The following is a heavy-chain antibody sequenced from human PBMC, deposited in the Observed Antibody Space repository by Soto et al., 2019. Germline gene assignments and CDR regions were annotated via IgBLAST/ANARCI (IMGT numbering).Heavy chain of an antibody. CDR3: ERSSGGNFGIIIEGTNWFDP. D-gene: IGHD1-26*01. CDR1: RDTVTSYN. CDR2: INPHGGST. Sequence: ASVKVSCKAPRDTVTSYNSNWVRQAPGQGLEWMGVINPHGGSTAYAQKFKGRVTLTRDTSASTVYMEVSSLTSEDTAMYYCERSSGGNFGIIIEGTNWFDPWGQGTRVTVSS. V-gene: IGHV1-46*01. J-gene: IGHJ5*02.